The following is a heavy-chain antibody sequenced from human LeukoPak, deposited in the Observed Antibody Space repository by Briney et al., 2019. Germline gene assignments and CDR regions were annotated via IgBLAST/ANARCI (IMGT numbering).Heavy chain of an antibody. Sequence: SETLSLTCAVYGGSFSGYYWSWICQPPGKGLEWIGEINHSGSTNYNPSLKSRVTISVDTSKNQFSLKLSSVTAADTAVYYCARSSVLRYSYGTYYFDYWGQGTLVTVSS. J-gene: IGHJ4*02. CDR3: ARSSVLRYSYGTYYFDY. V-gene: IGHV4-34*01. CDR2: INHSGST. CDR1: GGSFSGYY. D-gene: IGHD5-18*01.